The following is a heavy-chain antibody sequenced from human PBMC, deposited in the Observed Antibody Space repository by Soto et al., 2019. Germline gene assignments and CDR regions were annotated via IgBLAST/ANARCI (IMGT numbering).Heavy chain of an antibody. V-gene: IGHV4-4*02. D-gene: IGHD1-1*01. CDR3: ARDHKNSDNTWAFDM. CDR1: GASVATGEW. Sequence: QVQLQESGPGLVKPSETLSLICAVSGASVATGEWWNWVRQSPGKGLEWIGEMHHGGKTNYNPSLKNGVVMSIDKSKDQFSLKLSSVTAGDTAVYYCARDHKNSDNTWAFDMWGEGTVVTVSP. J-gene: IGHJ3*02. CDR2: MHHGGKT.